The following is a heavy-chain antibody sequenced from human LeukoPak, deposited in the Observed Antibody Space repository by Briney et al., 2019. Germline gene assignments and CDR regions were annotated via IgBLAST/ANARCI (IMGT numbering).Heavy chain of an antibody. D-gene: IGHD3-10*01. J-gene: IGHJ4*02. CDR2: ISSDGSII. CDR3: ARGSFAPGRPVY. Sequence: GGSLRLSCAASGFTFSDYFMSWIRQAPGKGLQWVSYISSDGSIIKYADSVKGRLTISRDNAKNSLYLQMKSLRAEDTAVYYCARGSFAPGRPVYWGQGTLVTVSS. V-gene: IGHV3-11*01. CDR1: GFTFSDYF.